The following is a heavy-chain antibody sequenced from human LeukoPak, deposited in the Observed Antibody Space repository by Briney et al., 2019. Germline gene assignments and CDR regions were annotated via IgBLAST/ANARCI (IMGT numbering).Heavy chain of an antibody. V-gene: IGHV1-2*02. CDR3: ARDSSSWYGHYYYGMDV. Sequence: ASVKVSCKASGYTFTGYYMHWVRQAPGQGLEWMGWISPNSGGTNYAQKFQGRVTMTRDTSISTAYMELSRLRSDDTAVYYCARDSSSWYGHYYYGMDVWGQGTTVTVSS. D-gene: IGHD6-13*01. CDR2: ISPNSGGT. J-gene: IGHJ6*02. CDR1: GYTFTGYY.